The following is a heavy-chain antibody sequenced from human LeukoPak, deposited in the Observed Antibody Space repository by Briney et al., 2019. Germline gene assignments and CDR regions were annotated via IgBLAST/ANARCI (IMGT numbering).Heavy chain of an antibody. CDR3: ARDGAPDFWSGYPYY. J-gene: IGHJ4*02. Sequence: ASVKVSCKASGYTFTSYYMHWVRQAPGQGLEWMGIINPSGGSTSYAQKFQGRVTITRDTSTSTVYMELSSLRSEDTAVYYCARDGAPDFWSGYPYYWGQGTLVTVSS. V-gene: IGHV1-46*01. CDR2: INPSGGST. CDR1: GYTFTSYY. D-gene: IGHD3-3*01.